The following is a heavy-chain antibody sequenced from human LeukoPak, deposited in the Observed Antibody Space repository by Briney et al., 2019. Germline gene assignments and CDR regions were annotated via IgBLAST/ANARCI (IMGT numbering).Heavy chain of an antibody. Sequence: GGSLRLSCAASGFTFSSYAMSWVRQAPGKGLEWVSAISGSGGSTYYADSVKGRFTISRDNSKNTLYLQMNSLRAEDTAVYYCANIGMVRGVIRYYFDYWGQGTLVTVSS. D-gene: IGHD3-10*01. CDR2: ISGSGGST. J-gene: IGHJ4*02. V-gene: IGHV3-23*01. CDR1: GFTFSSYA. CDR3: ANIGMVRGVIRYYFDY.